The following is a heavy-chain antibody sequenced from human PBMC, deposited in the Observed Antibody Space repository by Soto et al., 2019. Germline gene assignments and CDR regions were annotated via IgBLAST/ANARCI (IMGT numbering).Heavy chain of an antibody. CDR1: GGSVSGGSYY. CDR2: IFYSGST. D-gene: IGHD2-15*01. Sequence: SETLSLTCTVSGGSVSGGSYYWVWIRQPPGTGLEWIGSIFYSGSTYYNPSLKSRVTISVDTSKNQFSLKLSSVTAADTAVYYCARHLTYCSAGSCYSDFPYYGMDVWGQGTTVT. V-gene: IGHV4-39*01. J-gene: IGHJ6*02. CDR3: ARHLTYCSAGSCYSDFPYYGMDV.